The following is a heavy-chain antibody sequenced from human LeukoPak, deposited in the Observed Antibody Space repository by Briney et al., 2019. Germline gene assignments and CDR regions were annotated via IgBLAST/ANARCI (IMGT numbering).Heavy chain of an antibody. Sequence: SGGSLRLSCAASGFTFRSYWMHWVRQAPGKGLGWVSRINSDGSSTNYADSVKGRFTISRDNAKNTLYLQMYSLSAEDTAVYYCAREDRYYYYGMDVWGQGTTVTVSS. CDR3: AREDRYYYYGMDV. V-gene: IGHV3-74*01. CDR1: GFTFRSYW. J-gene: IGHJ6*02. CDR2: INSDGSST.